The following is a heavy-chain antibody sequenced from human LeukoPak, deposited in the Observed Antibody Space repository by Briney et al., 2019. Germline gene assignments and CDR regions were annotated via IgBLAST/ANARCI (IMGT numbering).Heavy chain of an antibody. D-gene: IGHD2-2*01. CDR3: ARDLEHCRNIICSNSAY. J-gene: IGHJ4*02. CDR1: GYNFARYG. Sequence: ASVKVSCKGSGYNFARYGVNWVRQAPGQGLEWVGWISTYNGNTFYAQKFEGRVSMTTDTSTNTVYMDLRSLRSDDTAVYYCARDLEHCRNIICSNSAYWGQGTLVTVSS. CDR2: ISTYNGNT. V-gene: IGHV1-18*04.